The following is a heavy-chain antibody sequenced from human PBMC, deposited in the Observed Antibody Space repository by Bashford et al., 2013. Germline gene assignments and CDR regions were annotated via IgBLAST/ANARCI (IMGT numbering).Heavy chain of an antibody. CDR2: FDPEDGET. V-gene: IGHV1-24*01. CDR3: ANGLGLAIVGAGGYYYGVDV. Sequence: VASVKVSCKVSGYTLTELSMHWVRQAPGKGLEWMGGFDPEDGETIYAQKFQGRVTMTEDTSTDTAYMELSSLRSEDTAVYYCANGLGLAIVGAGGYYYGVDVWGQGTTVTVSS. J-gene: IGHJ6*02. D-gene: IGHD3-16*01. CDR1: GYTLTELS.